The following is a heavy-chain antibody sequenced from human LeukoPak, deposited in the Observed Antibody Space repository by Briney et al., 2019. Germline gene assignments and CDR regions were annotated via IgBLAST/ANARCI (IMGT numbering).Heavy chain of an antibody. CDR3: SRAAVASPGDV. Sequence: GGSLRLSCAASGFTFSSYWMAWVRQAPGKGLEWVANIKPDGSEGYYVDSLKGRFTISRDNAENSLFLQMNSLRAEDTAVYYCSRAAVASPGDVWGQGTTVTVSS. J-gene: IGHJ6*02. CDR1: GFTFSSYW. D-gene: IGHD6-19*01. CDR2: IKPDGSEG. V-gene: IGHV3-7*04.